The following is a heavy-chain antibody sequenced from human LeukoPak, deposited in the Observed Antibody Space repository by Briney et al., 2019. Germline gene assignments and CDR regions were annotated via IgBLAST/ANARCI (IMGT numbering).Heavy chain of an antibody. CDR2: IWYDGSNK. D-gene: IGHD6-19*01. CDR3: ARRQEWLALDY. CDR1: GFTFRSYG. Sequence: GTSLRLSCAASGFTFRSYGMHWVRQAPGKGLEWVAVIWYDGSNKYYADSVKGRFTISRDNSKNTLYLQMSSLRAEDTAVYYCARRQEWLALDYWGQGTLVTVSS. V-gene: IGHV3-33*01. J-gene: IGHJ4*02.